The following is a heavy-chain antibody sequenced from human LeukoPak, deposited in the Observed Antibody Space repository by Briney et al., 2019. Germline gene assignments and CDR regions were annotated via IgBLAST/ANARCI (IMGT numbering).Heavy chain of an antibody. J-gene: IGHJ6*02. CDR3: ARAFSSNFHYGMDV. CDR1: GFTFSSYW. V-gene: IGHV3-7*01. D-gene: IGHD6-6*01. CDR2: IKQDGSEK. Sequence: GGSLRLSCAASGFTFSSYWMSWVRQAPGKGLEWVANIKQDGSEKYYVDSVKGRFTISRDNAKNLLYLQMNSLRAEDTAVYYCARAFSSNFHYGMDVWGRGTTVTVSS.